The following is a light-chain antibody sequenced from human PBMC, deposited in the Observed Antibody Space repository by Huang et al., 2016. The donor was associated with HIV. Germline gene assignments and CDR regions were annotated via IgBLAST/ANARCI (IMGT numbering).Light chain of an antibody. Sequence: DIQMTQSPPSLSASVADRVTITCRASQGISKSLAWYQQKPGKPPRLLVSGASKLESGVPARFSGSGSGTEYTLTISSLQPEDFATYYCQQYFSALWTFGQGTKV. CDR2: GAS. V-gene: IGKV1-NL1*01. CDR1: QGISKS. J-gene: IGKJ1*01. CDR3: QQYFSALWT.